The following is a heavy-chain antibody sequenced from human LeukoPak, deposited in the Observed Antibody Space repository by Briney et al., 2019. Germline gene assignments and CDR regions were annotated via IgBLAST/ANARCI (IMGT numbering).Heavy chain of an antibody. Sequence: SETLSLTCGVSGGSCDDYYCSWIRQPPGKGLEWIGEIHPHGIFYYNSSLMSRVTISIDTSKSQFSLRLTSVTAADTAFYYCARGRDRSKAGDLWGQGSLVTVSS. CDR3: ARGRDRSKAGDL. CDR1: GGSCDDYY. CDR2: IHPHGIF. D-gene: IGHD5-24*01. V-gene: IGHV4-34*01. J-gene: IGHJ5*02.